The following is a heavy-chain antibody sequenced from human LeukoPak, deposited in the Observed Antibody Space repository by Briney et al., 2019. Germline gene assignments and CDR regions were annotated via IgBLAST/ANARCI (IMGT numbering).Heavy chain of an antibody. CDR1: GFRFSRYA. D-gene: IGHD4/OR15-4a*01. J-gene: IGHJ4*02. Sequence: KPGGPLRLSCAASGFRFSRYAMTWVRQAPGKGLEWVSLITERGHSTYYTQSVKGRFTISRDNSKNTLFLQMNSLGVEDTALYFCAKGFACAEDRCYGLDSWGQGILVIVSS. CDR2: ITERGHST. CDR3: AKGFACAEDRCYGLDS. V-gene: IGHV3-23*01.